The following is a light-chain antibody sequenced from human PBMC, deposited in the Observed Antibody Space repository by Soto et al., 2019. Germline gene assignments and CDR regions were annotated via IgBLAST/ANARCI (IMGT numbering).Light chain of an antibody. CDR3: QQYAGPPTT. CDR1: QTVSNNY. Sequence: EIVLAQSPATLSLSPGGRATLSCRASQTVSNNYLAWCQQKPGQAPRVIMYGASRRATGIPDRFSGGGSGTDFTLTISRLEPEDFAVYFCQQYAGPPTTFGQGTRLEIK. CDR2: GAS. J-gene: IGKJ5*01. V-gene: IGKV3-20*01.